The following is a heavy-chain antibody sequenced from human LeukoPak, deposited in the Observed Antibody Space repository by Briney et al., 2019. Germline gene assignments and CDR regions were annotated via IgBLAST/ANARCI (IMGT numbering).Heavy chain of an antibody. J-gene: IGHJ4*02. CDR1: GYTFTGNG. V-gene: IGHV1-18*01. D-gene: IGHD2-2*02. Sequence: ASVKVSCKASGYTFTGNGISWVRQAPGQGLEWMGWISGYNGNTEYARMLQGRVTMTTDTSTSTAYMELRSLRSDDTAVYYCARARHCSGTNCYMEGFDYWGQGTLVTVSS. CDR3: ARARHCSGTNCYMEGFDY. CDR2: ISGYNGNT.